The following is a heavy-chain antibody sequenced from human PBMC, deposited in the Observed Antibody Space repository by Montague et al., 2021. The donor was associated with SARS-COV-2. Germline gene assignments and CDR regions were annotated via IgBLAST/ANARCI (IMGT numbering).Heavy chain of an antibody. CDR3: ARPYGSTWYAMDV. V-gene: IGHV6-1*01. CDR2: AYYRSTWYN. D-gene: IGHD6-13*01. J-gene: IGHJ6*02. Sequence: CAISGDSVSSNNAAWNWIRQSPSRGLEWLGRAYYRSTWYNDYAVAVTGRITINADTSKNQFSLQLNSVTPEDTAVYYCARPYGSTWYAMDVWGQGTTVTVSS. CDR1: GDSVSSNNAA.